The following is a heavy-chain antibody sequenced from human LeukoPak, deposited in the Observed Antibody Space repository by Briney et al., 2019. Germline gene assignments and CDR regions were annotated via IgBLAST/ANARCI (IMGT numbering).Heavy chain of an antibody. D-gene: IGHD3-16*01. CDR1: GFIVNKLY. Sequence: GGSLRLSCATSGFIVNKLYMNWVRQAPGKGLEWVSIIYRSGDTYYGDSVKGRFTISRDSSKNTLHLQMNSLRVEDTAIYYCAGAEYYGSSIDYWGQGTLVTVSS. CDR2: IYRSGDT. J-gene: IGHJ4*02. V-gene: IGHV3-53*01. CDR3: AGAEYYGSSIDY.